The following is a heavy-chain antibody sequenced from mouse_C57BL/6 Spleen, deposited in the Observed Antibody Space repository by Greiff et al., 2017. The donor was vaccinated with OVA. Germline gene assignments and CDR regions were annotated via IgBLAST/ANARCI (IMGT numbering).Heavy chain of an antibody. CDR2: ISSGSSTI. CDR1: GFTFSDYG. J-gene: IGHJ4*01. V-gene: IGHV5-17*01. D-gene: IGHD2-4*01. CDR3: ARGDYDYDGYAMDY. Sequence: EVHLVESGGGLVKPGGSLKLSCAASGFTFSDYGMHWVRQAPEKGLECVAYISSGSSTIYYADTVKGRFTISRDNAKNTLFLQMTSLRSEDTAMYYCARGDYDYDGYAMDYWGQGTSVTVSS.